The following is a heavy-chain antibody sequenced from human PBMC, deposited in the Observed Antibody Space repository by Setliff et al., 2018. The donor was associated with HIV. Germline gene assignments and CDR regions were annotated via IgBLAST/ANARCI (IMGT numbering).Heavy chain of an antibody. V-gene: IGHV4-61*02. D-gene: IGHD5-12*01. CDR1: GGSISSGGFY. CDR2: IYTSGST. CDR3: ATERAGYNPFDV. J-gene: IGHJ4*02. Sequence: PSETLSLTCTVSGGSISSGGFYWSWIRQPAGKGLEWIGRIYTSGSTNYNPSLKSRVTISIDTSNNQFSLSLNSVTAADTAMFYCATERAGYNPFDVWGQGTLVTVPQ.